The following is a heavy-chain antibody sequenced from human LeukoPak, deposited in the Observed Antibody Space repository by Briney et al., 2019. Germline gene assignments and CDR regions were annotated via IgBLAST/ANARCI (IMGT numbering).Heavy chain of an antibody. J-gene: IGHJ6*03. D-gene: IGHD1-26*01. CDR3: ARGVGGYYYYYYMDV. CDR2: IYYSGNT. Sequence: SETLSLTCTVSGGSISSYYWSWIRQPPGKGLEWIGYIYYSGNTNYNPSLKSRVTISVDTSKNQFSLKLSSVTAADTAVYYCARGVGGYYYYYYMDVWGKGTTVTVSS. V-gene: IGHV4-59*01. CDR1: GGSISSYY.